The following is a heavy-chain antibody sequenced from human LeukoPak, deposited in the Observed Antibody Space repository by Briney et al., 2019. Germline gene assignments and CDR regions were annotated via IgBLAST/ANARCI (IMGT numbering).Heavy chain of an antibody. CDR2: IYYSGST. V-gene: IGHV4-31*03. D-gene: IGHD4-17*01. Sequence: PSQTLSLTCTVSGGSISSGGYYWSWIRQHPGKGLEWIGYIYYSGSTYYNPSLKSRVTISVDTSKNQFSLKLSSVTAADTAVYYCARDTDYGDYETGGMDVWGQGTTVTVSS. CDR3: ARDTDYGDYETGGMDV. CDR1: GGSISSGGYY. J-gene: IGHJ6*02.